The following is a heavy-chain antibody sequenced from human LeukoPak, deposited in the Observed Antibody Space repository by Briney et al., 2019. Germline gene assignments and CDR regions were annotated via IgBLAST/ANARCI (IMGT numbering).Heavy chain of an antibody. Sequence: GASVKVSCKASGYSFNTYYMNWVRQAPGQGLEWLGWINTDSGGTNYAQKFLGRVTMTRDKANNTAYLELSGLRSDDTAVYYCTRHVVTLVRGVNNRKEDWFDPWGQGTLVSVTS. CDR2: INTDSGGT. CDR1: GYSFNTYY. V-gene: IGHV1-2*02. J-gene: IGHJ5*02. D-gene: IGHD3-10*01. CDR3: TRHVVTLVRGVNNRKEDWFDP.